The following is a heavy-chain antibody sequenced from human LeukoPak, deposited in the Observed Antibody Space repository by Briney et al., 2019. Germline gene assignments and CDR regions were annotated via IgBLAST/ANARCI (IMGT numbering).Heavy chain of an antibody. D-gene: IGHD3-10*01. J-gene: IGHJ5*02. CDR3: ARDSGTMVRGARGFDP. Sequence: GGSLRLSCAASGFTVSSNYMSWVRQAPGKGLEWVSVIYSGGSTYYADSVKGRFTISRDNSKNTLYLQMNSLRAEDTAVYYCARDSGTMVRGARGFDPWGQGTLVTVSS. V-gene: IGHV3-66*02. CDR2: IYSGGST. CDR1: GFTVSSNY.